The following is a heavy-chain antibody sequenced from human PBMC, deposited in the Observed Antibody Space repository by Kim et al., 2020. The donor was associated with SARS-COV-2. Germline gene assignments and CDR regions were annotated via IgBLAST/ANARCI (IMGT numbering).Heavy chain of an antibody. Sequence: SETLSLTCTVSGGSISSYYWSWIRQPPGKGLEWIGYIYYSGSTNYNPSLKSRVTISVDTSKNQFSLKLSSVTAADTAVYYCARRGGYSGYDSEVYPYYYYYGLDVWGQGTTVTVSS. J-gene: IGHJ6*02. CDR1: GGSISSYY. V-gene: IGHV4-59*08. CDR3: ARRGGYSGYDSEVYPYYYYYGLDV. D-gene: IGHD5-12*01. CDR2: IYYSGST.